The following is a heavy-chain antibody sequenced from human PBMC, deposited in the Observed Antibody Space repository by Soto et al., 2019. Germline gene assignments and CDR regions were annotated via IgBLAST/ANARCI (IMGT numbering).Heavy chain of an antibody. D-gene: IGHD6-13*01. Sequence: LSLTCPVSGGSISSSSYYWGWIRQPPGKGLEWIGSIYYSGSTYYNPSLKSRVTISVDTSKNQFSLKLSSVTAADTAVYYCARHLIAAAGTGRWFDPWGQGTLVTVS. CDR2: IYYSGST. CDR1: GGSISSSSYY. V-gene: IGHV4-39*01. CDR3: ARHLIAAAGTGRWFDP. J-gene: IGHJ5*02.